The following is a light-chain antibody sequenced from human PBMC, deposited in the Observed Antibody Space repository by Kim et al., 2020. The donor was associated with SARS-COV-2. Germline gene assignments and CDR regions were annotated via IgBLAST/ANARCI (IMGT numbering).Light chain of an antibody. CDR2: GAS. V-gene: IGKV3-15*01. Sequence: EIMMTQSPATLSVSPGERATLSCRASQSVSSNFAWYQQKPGQPPRLLVYGASTRATGIPARFSGSGSGTDFTLTINSLQSEDFAVYYCQQYNTWPWTFGQGTKVDIK. CDR1: QSVSSN. J-gene: IGKJ1*01. CDR3: QQYNTWPWT.